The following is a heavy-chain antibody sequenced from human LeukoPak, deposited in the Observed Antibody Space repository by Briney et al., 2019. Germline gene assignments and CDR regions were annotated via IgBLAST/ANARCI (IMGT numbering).Heavy chain of an antibody. J-gene: IGHJ4*02. CDR3: ARGADCTNGVCCTDRDY. CDR1: GFTFSSYW. CDR2: IKQDGSEK. Sequence: PGGSLRLSCAASGFTFSSYWMSWVRQAPGKGLEWVANIKQDGSEKYYVDSVKGRFTISRDNAKNSLYLQMNSLRGEDTAVYYCARGADCTNGVCCTDRDYWGQGTLVTVSS. D-gene: IGHD2-8*01. V-gene: IGHV3-7*01.